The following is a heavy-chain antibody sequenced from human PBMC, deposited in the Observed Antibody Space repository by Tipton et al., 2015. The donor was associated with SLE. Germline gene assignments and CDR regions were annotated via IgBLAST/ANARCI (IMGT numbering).Heavy chain of an antibody. V-gene: IGHV4-4*07. CDR3: ARWGDFWSGYLA. Sequence: TLSLTCTVSAGSIGSYYWNWIRQPAGKGLEWIGRIYTGGTTNYNPSLKSRVTMSVDTSKNQFSLNLSSVTAADTAVYYCARWGDFWSGYLAWGQGTMVTVSS. D-gene: IGHD3-3*01. CDR2: IYTGGTT. CDR1: AGSIGSYY. J-gene: IGHJ3*01.